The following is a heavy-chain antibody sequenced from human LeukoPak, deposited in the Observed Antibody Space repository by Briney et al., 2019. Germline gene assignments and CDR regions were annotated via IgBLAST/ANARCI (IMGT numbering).Heavy chain of an antibody. V-gene: IGHV3-21*01. CDR1: GFTFSSYS. D-gene: IGHD2-2*01. CDR2: ISSSSSYI. Sequence: GGSLRLSCAASGFTFSSYSMNWVRQALGKGLEWVSSISSSSSYIYYADSVKGRFTISRDNAKNSLYLQMNSLRAEDTAVYYCAKDRRDIVVVPAAYMDVWGKGTTVTISS. J-gene: IGHJ6*03. CDR3: AKDRRDIVVVPAAYMDV.